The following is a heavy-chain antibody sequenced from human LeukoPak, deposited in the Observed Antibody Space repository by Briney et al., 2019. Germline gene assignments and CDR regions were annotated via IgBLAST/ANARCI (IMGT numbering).Heavy chain of an antibody. D-gene: IGHD1-7*01. Sequence: PSETLSLTCAVYGGSFSGYYWSWIRQPPGKGLEWIGEINHSGSTNYNPSLKSRVTISVDTSKNQFSLKLSSVTAADTAVYYCARSASYNWNYGNFDYWGQGTLVTVSS. V-gene: IGHV4-34*01. J-gene: IGHJ4*02. CDR2: INHSGST. CDR1: GGSFSGYY. CDR3: ARSASYNWNYGNFDY.